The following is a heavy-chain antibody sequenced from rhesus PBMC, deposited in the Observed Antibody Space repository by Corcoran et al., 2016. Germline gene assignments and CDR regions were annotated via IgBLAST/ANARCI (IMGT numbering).Heavy chain of an antibody. CDR1: GFPISCGHG. CDR3: ARETVTHYFDY. V-gene: IGHV4-127*01. J-gene: IGHJ4*01. D-gene: IGHD4-23*01. Sequence: QLPLQESGPGLVMPSATLSLTCAVSGFPISCGHGWSWIRQPPGKGLEWIGYICCTSGRTNENTSPKSRVTMSKDTSKNQFSLKLSSVNAADTAVYYCARETVTHYFDYWGQGVLVTVSS. CDR2: ICCTSGRT.